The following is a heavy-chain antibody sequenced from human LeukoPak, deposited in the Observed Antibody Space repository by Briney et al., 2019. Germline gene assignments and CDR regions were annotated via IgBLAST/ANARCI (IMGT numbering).Heavy chain of an antibody. CDR3: ARGFGAARRRFFDY. CDR2: INHSGST. J-gene: IGHJ4*02. CDR1: GGSIISYY. D-gene: IGHD6-6*01. Sequence: PSETLSLTCSVSGGSIISYYWSWIRQPPGKGLEWIGEINHSGSTNYNPSLKSRVTISVDTSKNQFSLKLSSVTAADTAVYYCARGFGAARRRFFDYWGQGTLVTVSS. V-gene: IGHV4-34*01.